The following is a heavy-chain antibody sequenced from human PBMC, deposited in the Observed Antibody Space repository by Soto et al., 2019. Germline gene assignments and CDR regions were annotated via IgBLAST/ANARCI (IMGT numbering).Heavy chain of an antibody. Sequence: QVQLVQSGAEVKKPGSSVKFSWKASGGIFSTYAISWLRQAPGQGLEWMGGIIPIFGTPNYAQRFQGRVTITADESTTTSYMELSRLKSEDTAVYYCARDRDDYGSGNYYNRIDFWGQGTLVTVSS. CDR3: ARDRDDYGSGNYYNRIDF. CDR2: IIPIFGTP. CDR1: GGIFSTYA. D-gene: IGHD3-10*01. J-gene: IGHJ4*02. V-gene: IGHV1-69*01.